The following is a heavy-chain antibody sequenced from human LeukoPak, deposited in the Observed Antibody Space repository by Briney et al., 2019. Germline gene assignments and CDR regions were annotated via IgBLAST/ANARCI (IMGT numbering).Heavy chain of an antibody. V-gene: IGHV4-61*02. Sequence: PSQTLSLTCTVSGDSITSGSYYWTWIRQPAGKGLEWIGRVSTSGTTNYNPSLKSRLTISVDTSKNQFSLKLSSVTAADTAVYYCARLDGSGSYRFDYWGQGTLVTVSS. CDR1: GDSITSGSYY. D-gene: IGHD3-10*01. CDR2: VSTSGTT. CDR3: ARLDGSGSYRFDY. J-gene: IGHJ4*02.